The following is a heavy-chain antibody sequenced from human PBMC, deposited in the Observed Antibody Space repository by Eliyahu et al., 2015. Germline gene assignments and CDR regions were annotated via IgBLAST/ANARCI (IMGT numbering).Heavy chain of an antibody. CDR2: IYSDGSA. Sequence: EVQVVESGGGLVQPGGSLRLSCTPSGYTVSTNYMSWVRQAPGKGLEWVSVIYSDGSAYYADSVKGRFTITRDKSKNTLYLQMSSLRAEDTAVYYCARDPGGSVDYWGQGTLVTVSS. D-gene: IGHD3-10*01. J-gene: IGHJ4*02. CDR3: ARDPGGSVDY. CDR1: GYTVSTNY. V-gene: IGHV3-66*01.